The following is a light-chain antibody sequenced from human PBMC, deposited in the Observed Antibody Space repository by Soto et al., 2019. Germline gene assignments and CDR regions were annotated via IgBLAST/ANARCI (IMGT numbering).Light chain of an antibody. Sequence: QSVLTQPASVSGSPGQSITISCTGTSSDVGGYSYVSWYQHHPGKAPKLIIFEVSNRPAGVSDRLSGSKSVNTASLTISGLQAEDEADYYCISYTSSSSYVFGTGTKLTVL. V-gene: IGLV2-14*01. CDR1: SSDVGGYSY. CDR3: ISYTSSSSYV. CDR2: EVS. J-gene: IGLJ1*01.